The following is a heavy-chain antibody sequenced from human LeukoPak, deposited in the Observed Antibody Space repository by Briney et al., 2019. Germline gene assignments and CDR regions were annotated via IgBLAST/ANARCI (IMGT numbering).Heavy chain of an antibody. J-gene: IGHJ6*02. CDR3: ARRTPHCTNGVCYGYYYYGMDV. CDR2: INHSGST. CDR1: GGSFSGYY. Sequence: SETLSLTCAVYGGSFSGYYWSWIRQPPGKGLEWIGEINHSGSTNYNPSLKSRVTISVDTSKNQFSPKLSSVTAADTAVYYCARRTPHCTNGVCYGYYYYGMDVWGQGTTVTVSS. D-gene: IGHD2-8*01. V-gene: IGHV4-34*01.